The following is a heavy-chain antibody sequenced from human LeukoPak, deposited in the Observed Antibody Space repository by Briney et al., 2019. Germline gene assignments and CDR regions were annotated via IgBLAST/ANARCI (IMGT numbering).Heavy chain of an antibody. D-gene: IGHD3-10*02. CDR3: AELGITMIGGV. CDR1: GFTFSSYA. V-gene: IGHV3-48*03. J-gene: IGHJ6*04. Sequence: GRSLRLSCAASGFTFSSYAMHWVRQTPGEGLEWLAYISGSGSDIYYADSAKGRFTISRDNAKNSLYLQMNSLRAEDTAVYYCAELGITMIGGVWGKGTTVTISS. CDR2: ISGSGSDI.